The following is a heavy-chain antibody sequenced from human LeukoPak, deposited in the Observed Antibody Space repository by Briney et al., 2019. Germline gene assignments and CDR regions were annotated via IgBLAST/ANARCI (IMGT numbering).Heavy chain of an antibody. CDR3: AKEEWLGKMNYFDY. CDR2: ILGSGGGDST. CDR1: GFTFTNYA. D-gene: IGHD3-3*01. V-gene: IGHV3-23*01. Sequence: GGSLRLSCAASGFTFTNYAMSWVRQAPWKGLEWVSTILGSGGGDSTYYADSVKGRFTISRDNSKNTLFLQMNSLRDEDTAVYYCAKEEWLGKMNYFDYWGQGTLVTVSS. J-gene: IGHJ4*02.